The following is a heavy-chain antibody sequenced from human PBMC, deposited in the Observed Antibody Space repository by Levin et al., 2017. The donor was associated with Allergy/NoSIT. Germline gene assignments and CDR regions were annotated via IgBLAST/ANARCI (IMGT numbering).Heavy chain of an antibody. V-gene: IGHV5-51*01. CDR2: IFPSDSDT. CDR1: GYSFTSFW. J-gene: IGHJ4*02. D-gene: IGHD2-21*01. Sequence: GESLKISCQASGYSFTSFWFGWVRQRPGKGLEWMGLIFPSDSDTRVSPSFQGQIIMSVDKSISTAYLQWSSLKASDTGMYYCARRDSDGSHSFDHWGQGTLVTVSP. CDR3: ARRDSDGSHSFDH.